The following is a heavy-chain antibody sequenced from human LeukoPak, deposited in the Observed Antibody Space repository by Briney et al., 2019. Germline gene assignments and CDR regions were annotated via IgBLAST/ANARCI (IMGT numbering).Heavy chain of an antibody. D-gene: IGHD3-10*01. V-gene: IGHV3-7*01. J-gene: IGHJ3*02. CDR2: INPDGSDK. CDR3: ARDPAFGAFDI. Sequence: GGSLRLSCAATGFTSSSSWMTWVRQAPGKGLELVAIINPDGSDKGYACSVRGRFTISRDNANNSLYLDMSGLRAEDTSVYYCARDPAFGAFDIWGRGTLVTVSS. CDR1: GFTSSSSW.